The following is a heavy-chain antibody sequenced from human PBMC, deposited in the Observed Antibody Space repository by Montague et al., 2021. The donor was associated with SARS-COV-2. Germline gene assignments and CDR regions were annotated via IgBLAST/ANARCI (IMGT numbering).Heavy chain of an antibody. V-gene: IGHV4-39*07. CDR3: GGGGYSGYWDY. CDR1: GGSISSSSYY. J-gene: IGHJ4*02. CDR2: IYCSGST. D-gene: IGHD5-12*01. Sequence: SETLSLTCTVSGGSISSSSYYCGWIRQPPGKGLEWVGSIYCSGSTYYNPSLNSRVTIAEDTTKNQFSLKLSSVAAADTAVYYCGGGGYSGYWDYWGQGTLVTVSS.